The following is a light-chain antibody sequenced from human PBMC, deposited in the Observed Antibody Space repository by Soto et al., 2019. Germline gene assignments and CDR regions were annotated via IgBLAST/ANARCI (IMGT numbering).Light chain of an antibody. CDR2: GAS. Sequence: EIVMTQSPATLSVSPGERATLSCRASQSVSSSYLAWYQQKPGQAPRLLIYGASTRATGIPARFSGSGSGTEFTLTISSLQSEDFAVYYCQQYYNWWTFGQGTRLEIK. J-gene: IGKJ1*01. V-gene: IGKV3-15*01. CDR1: QSVSSSY. CDR3: QQYYNWWT.